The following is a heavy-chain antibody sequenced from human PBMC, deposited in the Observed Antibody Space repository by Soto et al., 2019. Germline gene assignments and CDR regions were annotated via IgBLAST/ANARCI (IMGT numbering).Heavy chain of an antibody. V-gene: IGHV4-31*03. D-gene: IGHD2-21*01. CDR1: GDSISRGGYY. Sequence: QVQLQESGPGLVKPSQTLSLTCTVSGDSISRGGYYWNWLRQHPRKGLEWICYIYHSGSTIYNPSLKSRVNISVDTSKNRLSLELSNVTAADTAVYYCARDGAGAYGLGWFDPWGQGILVTVSS. CDR3: ARDGAGAYGLGWFDP. J-gene: IGHJ5*02. CDR2: IYHSGST.